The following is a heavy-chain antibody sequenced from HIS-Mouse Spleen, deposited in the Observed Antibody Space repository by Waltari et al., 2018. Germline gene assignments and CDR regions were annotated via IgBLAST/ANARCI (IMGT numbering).Heavy chain of an antibody. J-gene: IGHJ2*01. V-gene: IGHV4-39*07. Sequence: QLQLQESGPGLVKPSETLSLTCTVSGGSISSSSYYWGWIRQPQGKGLEGIGSICYSGSTYDNPSRRIRVTVSVDTSKNQCSLKLSSVTAADTAVYYCAREIPYSSSWYDWYFDLWGRGTLVTVSS. D-gene: IGHD6-13*01. CDR3: AREIPYSSSWYDWYFDL. CDR2: ICYSGST. CDR1: GGSISSSSYY.